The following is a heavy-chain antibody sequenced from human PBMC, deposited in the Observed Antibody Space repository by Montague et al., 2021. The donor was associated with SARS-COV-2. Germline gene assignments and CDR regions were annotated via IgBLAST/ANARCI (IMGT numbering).Heavy chain of an antibody. V-gene: IGHV4-59*01. CDR3: ARGATRTFDY. Sequence: SETLSLTCTVSGDSMTYFYWSWIRQTPEKGLEWIGYIFYRGATKYNPSLESRVTITVDTSKDQSYLKLNSVTAADTAAYYCARGATRTFDYWGQGTRVTVSS. CDR2: IFYRGAT. J-gene: IGHJ4*02. D-gene: IGHD1-1*01. CDR1: GDSMTYFY.